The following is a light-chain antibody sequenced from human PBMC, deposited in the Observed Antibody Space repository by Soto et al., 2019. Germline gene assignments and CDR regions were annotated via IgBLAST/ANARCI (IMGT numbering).Light chain of an antibody. V-gene: IGKV3-15*01. Sequence: EIVMTQSPATLSVSPGERATLSCRASQSVSSNLAWYQQKPGQTPKLLIYVASTRATGIPARFSGSGSGTEFPLTISSLQSEDFAVYYCQQYKVWPLTFGGGTKVEFK. CDR1: QSVSSN. CDR2: VAS. CDR3: QQYKVWPLT. J-gene: IGKJ4*01.